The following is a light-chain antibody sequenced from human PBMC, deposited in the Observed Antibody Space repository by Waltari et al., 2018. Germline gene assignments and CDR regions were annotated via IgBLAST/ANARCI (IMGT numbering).Light chain of an antibody. Sequence: QSALTQPRSVYGSPGQSVTISCTGTSGNVGGSDYVPWYQQHPGKAPTLMFYDVTKRPPGVPDRFAGSKSGNTAFLTISGLQAEDEADYHCYSYAGGYTFVFGPGTKLAVL. CDR1: SGNVGGSDY. J-gene: IGLJ2*01. CDR2: DVT. CDR3: YSYAGGYTFV. V-gene: IGLV2-11*01.